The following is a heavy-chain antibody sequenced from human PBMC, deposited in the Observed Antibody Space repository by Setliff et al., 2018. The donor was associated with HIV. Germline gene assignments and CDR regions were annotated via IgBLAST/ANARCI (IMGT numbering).Heavy chain of an antibody. CDR3: ARGGTVSADFDS. CDR1: GVSIRTGAYY. CDR2: VYYDGRT. J-gene: IGHJ4*02. V-gene: IGHV4-39*07. Sequence: SETLSLTCTGSGVSIRTGAYYWGWIRQPPGKGLAWIGSVYYDGRTFYNPSLKSRLAISVDTSKNQFSLRLNSVTAADTAVYFCARGGTVSADFDSWGQGTLVTVSS. D-gene: IGHD6-19*01.